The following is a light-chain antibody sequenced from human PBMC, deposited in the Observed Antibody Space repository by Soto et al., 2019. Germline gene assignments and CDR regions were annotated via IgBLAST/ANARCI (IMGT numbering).Light chain of an antibody. CDR2: DAS. J-gene: IGKJ1*01. V-gene: IGKV1-5*01. CDR3: QQYNSYSWT. Sequence: DIQMTQSPSTLSASVGVRVTITCRASQSVSSWLAWYQQKPGRAPKLLIYDASSLKTGVPSRFSGSGSGTEFTLTISSLQPDDFATYYCQQYNSYSWTFGQGTKVDIK. CDR1: QSVSSW.